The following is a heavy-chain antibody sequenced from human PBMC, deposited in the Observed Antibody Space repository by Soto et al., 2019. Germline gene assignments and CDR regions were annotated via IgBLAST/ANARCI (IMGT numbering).Heavy chain of an antibody. D-gene: IGHD3-10*01. CDR2: TYPGDSDT. V-gene: IGHV5-51*01. CDR1: GYSFTSYW. Sequence: VESLKISCKGSGYSFTSYWNGWVRQMPGKGLEWMGITYPGDSDTRYSPSFQGQVTISADKSISTAYLQWSSLKASDTAMYYCARGGLLWFGEQANYYYDMDVWGQGTTVTVSS. J-gene: IGHJ6*02. CDR3: ARGGLLWFGEQANYYYDMDV.